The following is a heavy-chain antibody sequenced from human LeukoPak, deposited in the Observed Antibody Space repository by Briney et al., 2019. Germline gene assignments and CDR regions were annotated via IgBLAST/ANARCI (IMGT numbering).Heavy chain of an antibody. CDR3: ARHRVISSIVGPIHYYYYYYMDV. CDR1: GYTFTGYY. Sequence: GASVKVSCKASGYTFTGYYMHWVRQAPGQGLEWMGWINPNSGGTNYAQKFQGRVTMTRDTSISTAYMELSRLRSDDTAVYYCARHRVISSIVGPIHYYYYYYMDVWGKGTTVTISS. D-gene: IGHD1-26*01. V-gene: IGHV1-2*02. CDR2: INPNSGGT. J-gene: IGHJ6*03.